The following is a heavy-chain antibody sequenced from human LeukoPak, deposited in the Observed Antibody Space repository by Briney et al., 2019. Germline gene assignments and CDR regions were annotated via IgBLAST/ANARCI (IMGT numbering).Heavy chain of an antibody. CDR2: ISYDGSNK. D-gene: IGHD5-24*01. Sequence: GGSLRLSCAASGFTFSNYAMNWVRQAPGKGLEWVAVISYDGSNKYYADSVKGRFTISRDNSKNTLYLQMNSLRAEDTAVYYCAKDGMAAPRYYFDYWGQGTLVTVSS. CDR1: GFTFSNYA. CDR3: AKDGMAAPRYYFDY. J-gene: IGHJ4*02. V-gene: IGHV3-30-3*01.